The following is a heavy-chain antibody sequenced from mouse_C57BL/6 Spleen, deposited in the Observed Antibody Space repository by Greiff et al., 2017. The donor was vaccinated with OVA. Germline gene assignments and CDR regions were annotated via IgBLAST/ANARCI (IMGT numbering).Heavy chain of an antibody. Sequence: EVQRVESGGGLVQPGGSMKLSCVASGFTFSNYWMNWVRQSPEKGLEWVAQIRLKSDNYATHYAESVKGRFTISRDDSKSSVYLQMNNLRAEDTGIYYCTWYYGSSYWYFDVWGTGTTVTVSS. CDR1: GFTFSNYW. J-gene: IGHJ1*03. CDR2: IRLKSDNYAT. V-gene: IGHV6-3*01. D-gene: IGHD1-1*01. CDR3: TWYYGSSYWYFDV.